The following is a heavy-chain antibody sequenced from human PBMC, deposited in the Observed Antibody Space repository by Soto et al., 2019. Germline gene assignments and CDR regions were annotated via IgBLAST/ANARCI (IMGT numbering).Heavy chain of an antibody. CDR1: GFTFSSYN. V-gene: IGHV3-74*01. J-gene: IGHJ1*01. CDR3: ARGGAVSSGWYDGH. Sequence: EVQLVESGGGLVQPGGSLRLSCGASGFTFSSYNMHWVRQGPGKGLVWVSRINSDGSNTRYADSVKGRFTISRDNAKNTLYLQRNSLRGEDTAIYYCARGGAVSSGWYDGHWGQGSLVTVSS. CDR2: INSDGSNT. D-gene: IGHD6-19*01.